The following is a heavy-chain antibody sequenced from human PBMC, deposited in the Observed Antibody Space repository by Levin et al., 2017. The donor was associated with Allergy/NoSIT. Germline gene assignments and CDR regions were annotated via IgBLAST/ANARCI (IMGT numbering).Heavy chain of an antibody. V-gene: IGHV1-18*01. Sequence: ASVKVSCKASGYTFTIYGISWVRQAPGQGLEWMGWISAYNGDTNYAQKFQGRVTMTTDTSTTTAYMELRSLRSDDTAVYDCARGHYAGPARAQYSMDVWGPGTTVTVSS. CDR3: ARGHYAGPARAQYSMDV. CDR2: ISAYNGDT. D-gene: IGHD2-2*01. J-gene: IGHJ6*02. CDR1: GYTFTIYG.